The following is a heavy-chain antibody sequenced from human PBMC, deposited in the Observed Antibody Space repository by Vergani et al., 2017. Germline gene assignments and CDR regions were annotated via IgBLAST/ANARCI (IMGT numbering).Heavy chain of an antibody. V-gene: IGHV1-69*13. CDR2: IIPIFGTA. J-gene: IGHJ5*02. D-gene: IGHD3-9*01. Sequence: QVQLVQSGAEVKKLGSSVKVSCKASGGTFSSYAISWVRQAPGQGLEWMGRIIPIFGTANYAQKFQGRVTITADESTSTAYMELSSLRSEDTAVYYCARAGMISLTGYYMGGWFDPWGQGTLVTVSS. CDR1: GGTFSSYA. CDR3: ARAGMISLTGYYMGGWFDP.